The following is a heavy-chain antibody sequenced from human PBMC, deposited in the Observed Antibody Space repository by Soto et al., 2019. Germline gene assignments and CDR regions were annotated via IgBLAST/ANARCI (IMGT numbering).Heavy chain of an antibody. CDR2: IKEDGSEK. V-gene: IGHV3-7*01. Sequence: EVQLVESGGGLVQPGGSLRLSYAASGFTFSRYWMSWVRQAPEKGLEWVANIKEDGSEKYHVDSVKGRFTVSRDNAKNSLYLQMNSLRAEDTAVYYCARAEAYGTVDYWGQGTLVTISS. CDR3: ARAEAYGTVDY. CDR1: GFTFSRYW. J-gene: IGHJ4*02. D-gene: IGHD2-8*02.